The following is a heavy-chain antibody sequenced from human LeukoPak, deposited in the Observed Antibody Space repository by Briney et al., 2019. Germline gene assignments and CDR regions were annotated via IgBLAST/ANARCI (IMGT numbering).Heavy chain of an antibody. CDR3: AKVRQQLARSAFDI. D-gene: IGHD6-13*01. CDR1: GFTFSSYG. Sequence: GGSLRLSCAASGFTFSSYGMHWVRQAPGKGLEWVAVISYDGSNKYYADSVKGRFTISRDNSKNTLYLQMNSLRAEDTAVYYCAKVRQQLARSAFDIWGQGTMVTVSS. CDR2: ISYDGSNK. V-gene: IGHV3-30*18. J-gene: IGHJ3*02.